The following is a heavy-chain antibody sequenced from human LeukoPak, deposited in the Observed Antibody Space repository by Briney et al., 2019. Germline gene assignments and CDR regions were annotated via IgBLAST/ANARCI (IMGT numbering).Heavy chain of an antibody. Sequence: SETLSLTCTVSGGSISSYYWSWIRQPPGKGLEWIGYIYYSGSTHYNPSLKSRFTISVDTSKNQFSLKLSSVTAADTAVYYCARGGKYCSSTGCYSEFDLWGRGTLVTVSS. V-gene: IGHV4-59*01. CDR1: GGSISSYY. CDR3: ARGGKYCSSTGCYSEFDL. CDR2: IYYSGST. D-gene: IGHD2-2*01. J-gene: IGHJ2*01.